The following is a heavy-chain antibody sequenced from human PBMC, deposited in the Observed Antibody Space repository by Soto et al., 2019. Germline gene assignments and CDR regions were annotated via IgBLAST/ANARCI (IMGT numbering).Heavy chain of an antibody. D-gene: IGHD3-3*01. CDR2: IWYDGSNK. J-gene: IGHJ4*02. V-gene: IGHV3-33*01. CDR1: GFTFSSYG. CDR3: AREGFGVVIGLDY. Sequence: PGGSLRLSCAASGFTFSSYGMHWVRQAPGKGLEWVAVIWYDGSNKYYADSVKGRLTISRDNSKNTLYLQMNSLRAEDTAVYYCAREGFGVVIGLDYWGQGTLVTVSS.